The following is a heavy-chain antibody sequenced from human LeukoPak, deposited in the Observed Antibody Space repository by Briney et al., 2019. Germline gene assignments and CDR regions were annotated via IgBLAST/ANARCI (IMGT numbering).Heavy chain of an antibody. CDR1: GFTVSSNY. V-gene: IGHV3-53*01. Sequence: PGGSLRLSCAASGFTVSSNYMNWVRQGPGKGLEWVSVLYSGGSTYYADSVKGRFTISRDNSKNTLYLQMDSLRVEDTAVYYCARDHSSGYYRFRFWGQGTLVTVSS. J-gene: IGHJ4*02. D-gene: IGHD3-22*01. CDR3: ARDHSSGYYRFRF. CDR2: LYSGGST.